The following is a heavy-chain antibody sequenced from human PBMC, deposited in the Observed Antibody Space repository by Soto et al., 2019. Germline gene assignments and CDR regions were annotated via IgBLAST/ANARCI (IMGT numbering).Heavy chain of an antibody. V-gene: IGHV1-3*01. Sequence: QVQLVQSGAEVKKPGASVKVSCKASGYTFTSYAMHWVRQAPGQRLEWMGWINAGNGNTKYSQKFQGRVTITRDTSASTAYRELSSLRSEDTAVYYCARDEGYCSSTSCYVWWFDPWGQGTLVTVSS. J-gene: IGHJ5*02. CDR2: INAGNGNT. CDR1: GYTFTSYA. CDR3: ARDEGYCSSTSCYVWWFDP. D-gene: IGHD2-2*01.